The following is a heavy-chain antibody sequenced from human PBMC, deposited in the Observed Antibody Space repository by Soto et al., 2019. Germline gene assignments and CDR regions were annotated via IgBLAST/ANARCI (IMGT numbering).Heavy chain of an antibody. Sequence: SETLSLTCTVSGGSISSYYWSWIRQPPGKGLEWIGYIYYSGSTNYNPSLKSRVTISVDTSKNQFSLKLGSVTAADTAVYYCARGYYYDSSVPFDYWGQGTLVTVSS. CDR3: ARGYYYDSSVPFDY. CDR2: IYYSGST. J-gene: IGHJ4*02. V-gene: IGHV4-59*01. CDR1: GGSISSYY. D-gene: IGHD3-22*01.